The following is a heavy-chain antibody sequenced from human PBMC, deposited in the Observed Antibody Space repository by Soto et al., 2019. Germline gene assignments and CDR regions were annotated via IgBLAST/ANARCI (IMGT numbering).Heavy chain of an antibody. D-gene: IGHD3-16*01. CDR3: ARDVGASSGMDV. CDR2: IIPISAPA. V-gene: IGHV1-69*01. Sequence: QVQLVQSGVEVKKPGSSVKVSCKASGGTFNSYGIRWVRQAPGQGLEWMGGIIPISAPANHAQKFQGRVTITADESTNTVYMELSSLRYEDTAVYYCARDVGASSGMDVWGQGTTVIVS. CDR1: GGTFNSYG. J-gene: IGHJ6*02.